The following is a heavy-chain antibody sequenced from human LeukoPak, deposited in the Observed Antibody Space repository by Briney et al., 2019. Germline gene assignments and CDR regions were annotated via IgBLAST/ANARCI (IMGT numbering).Heavy chain of an antibody. CDR1: GFTFSSYW. Sequence: GGSLRLSCAASGFTFSSYWMHWVRQTPEKGLVWVSRIDTDGSSTIYADSVKDRFTISRDNAKNTLFLQMNSLRAEDTAVYYCTRGYVGIDYWGQGTLVTVSS. CDR3: TRGYVGIDY. CDR2: IDTDGSST. V-gene: IGHV3-74*01. D-gene: IGHD5-12*01. J-gene: IGHJ4*02.